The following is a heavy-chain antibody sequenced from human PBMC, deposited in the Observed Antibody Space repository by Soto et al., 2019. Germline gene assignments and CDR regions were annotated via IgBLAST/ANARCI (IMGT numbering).Heavy chain of an antibody. CDR2: IYYSGST. Sequence: SETLSLTCTVSGGYISSYYWSWIRQPPGKGLEWIGYIYYSGSTNYNPSLKSRVTISVDTSKNQFSLKLSSVTAADTAVYYCARHVITMVRGVIFFDYYMDVWGKGTTVTVSS. CDR1: GGYISSYY. J-gene: IGHJ6*03. V-gene: IGHV4-59*08. D-gene: IGHD3-10*01. CDR3: ARHVITMVRGVIFFDYYMDV.